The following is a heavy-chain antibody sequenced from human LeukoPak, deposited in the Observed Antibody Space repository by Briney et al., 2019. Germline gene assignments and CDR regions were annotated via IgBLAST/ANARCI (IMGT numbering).Heavy chain of an antibody. CDR2: ISSSYIT. D-gene: IGHD4-17*01. Sequence: GGSLRLSCAASGFTFSSDSMNWVRQAPGKGPEWVSYISSSYITYYADSVKGRFTISRDNSKNTLYLQMNSLRAEDTAVYYCAKDQLRGDYALNYYFDYWGQGTLVTVSS. V-gene: IGHV3-48*01. J-gene: IGHJ4*02. CDR3: AKDQLRGDYALNYYFDY. CDR1: GFTFSSDS.